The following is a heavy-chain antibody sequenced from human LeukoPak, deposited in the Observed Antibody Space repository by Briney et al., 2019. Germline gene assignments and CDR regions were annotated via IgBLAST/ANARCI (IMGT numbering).Heavy chain of an antibody. J-gene: IGHJ1*01. CDR2: ISYDGSNK. V-gene: IGHV3-30-3*01. Sequence: PGGSLRLSCAASGFTFSSYAMHWVRQAPGKGLEWVAVISYDGSNKYYADSVKGRFTISRDNSKNTLYLQMNSLRAEDTAVYYCARERYCSSTSCYDQQWLVPKYFQHWGQGTLVTVSS. D-gene: IGHD2-2*01. CDR1: GFTFSSYA. CDR3: ARERYCSSTSCYDQQWLVPKYFQH.